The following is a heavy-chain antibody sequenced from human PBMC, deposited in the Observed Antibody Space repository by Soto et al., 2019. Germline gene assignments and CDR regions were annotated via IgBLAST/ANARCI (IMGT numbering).Heavy chain of an antibody. CDR2: MNPNSGNT. D-gene: IGHD2-2*02. Sequence: GASVKVSCKASGYTFTSYDINWVRQATGQGLEWMGWMNPNSGNTGYAQKFQGRVTMTRNTSISTAYMELSSLRSEDTAVYYCARTHKGYCSSTSCYTLNWFDPWGQGTLVTVSS. CDR3: ARTHKGYCSSTSCYTLNWFDP. CDR1: GYTFTSYD. V-gene: IGHV1-8*01. J-gene: IGHJ5*02.